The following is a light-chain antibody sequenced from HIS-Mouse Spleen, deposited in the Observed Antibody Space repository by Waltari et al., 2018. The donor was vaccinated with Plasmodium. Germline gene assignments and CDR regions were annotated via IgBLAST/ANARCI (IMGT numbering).Light chain of an antibody. Sequence: GSPGQSITISCTGTSSDVGGYHYVSWYQQHPGKAPKLMIYDVSNRPSGVSNCFSGSNSGNTASLTISGLQAEDEADYYCSSYTSSSTVVFCGGTKLTVL. CDR2: DVS. CDR1: SSDVGGYHY. J-gene: IGLJ2*01. CDR3: SSYTSSSTVV. V-gene: IGLV2-14*03.